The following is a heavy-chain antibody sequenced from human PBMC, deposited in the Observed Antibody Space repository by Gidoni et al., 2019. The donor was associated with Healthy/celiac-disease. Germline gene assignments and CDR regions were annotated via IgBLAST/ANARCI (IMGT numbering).Heavy chain of an antibody. D-gene: IGHD5-12*01. CDR1: GGSFSGYY. CDR3: ARERGGRDGYNFDDAFDI. J-gene: IGHJ3*02. V-gene: IGHV4-34*01. CDR2: INHSGST. Sequence: QVQLQQWGAGLLKPSETLSLTCAVYGGSFSGYYWSWIRQPPGKGLEWIGEINHSGSTNYNPSLKSRVTISVDTSKNQFSLKLSSVTAADTAVYYCARERGGRDGYNFDDAFDIWGQGTMVTVSS.